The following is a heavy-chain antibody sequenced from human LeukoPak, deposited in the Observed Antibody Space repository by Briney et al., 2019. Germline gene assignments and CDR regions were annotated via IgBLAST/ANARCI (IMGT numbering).Heavy chain of an antibody. Sequence: GGSLRLSCAASGFTFSSFGMHWVRQAPGKGREWVAVIWYDGTNKYYADSVRGRFTISRENSKNTLYLQMNRLRAEDTAVYYCARDGSGYEIDYWGQGTLVTVSS. V-gene: IGHV3-33*01. CDR3: ARDGSGYEIDY. CDR1: GFTFSSFG. CDR2: IWYDGTNK. D-gene: IGHD5-12*01. J-gene: IGHJ4*02.